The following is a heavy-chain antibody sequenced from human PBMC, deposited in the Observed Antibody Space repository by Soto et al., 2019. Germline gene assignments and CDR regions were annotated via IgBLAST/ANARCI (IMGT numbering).Heavy chain of an antibody. V-gene: IGHV3-30*18. J-gene: IGHJ3*01. CDR2: VSNDGNTK. Sequence: PGGSLRLSCAASGFTFSSYGMHWVRQAPGKGLEWVAVVSNDGNTKYYADSVKGRFAISRDNPKNTLFLQMNSLRTQDTAVHYCAKLRSSSWTQYAFDVWGHGTMVTVSS. D-gene: IGHD6-13*01. CDR3: AKLRSSSWTQYAFDV. CDR1: GFTFSSYG.